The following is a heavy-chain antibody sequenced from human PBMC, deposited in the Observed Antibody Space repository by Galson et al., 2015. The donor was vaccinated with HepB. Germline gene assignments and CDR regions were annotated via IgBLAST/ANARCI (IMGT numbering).Heavy chain of an antibody. J-gene: IGHJ4*02. CDR3: ARLLVGGYSDY. D-gene: IGHD3-22*01. Sequence: SLRLSCAASGFTLSGYSMNWVRQAPGEGLEWVSYISSSSGTIYYADSVKGRFTISRDNAKNSLYLQMNSLRAEDTAVYYCARLLVGGYSDYWGQGTLVTVSS. V-gene: IGHV3-48*01. CDR2: ISSSSGTI. CDR1: GFTLSGYS.